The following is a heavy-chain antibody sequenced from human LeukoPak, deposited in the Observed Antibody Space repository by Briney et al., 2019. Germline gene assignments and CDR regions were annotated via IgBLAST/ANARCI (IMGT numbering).Heavy chain of an antibody. Sequence: GGSLRLSCGASGLTFSTYSMNWVRQAPGKGLEWVSYVSSDSGTIYYADSVKGRFTISRDNAKNSLYLQMNSLRAEDRAVYYCARAAQPGFDPWGQGTLVTVSS. D-gene: IGHD1-14*01. CDR1: GLTFSTYS. CDR3: ARAAQPGFDP. V-gene: IGHV3-48*01. J-gene: IGHJ5*02. CDR2: VSSDSGTI.